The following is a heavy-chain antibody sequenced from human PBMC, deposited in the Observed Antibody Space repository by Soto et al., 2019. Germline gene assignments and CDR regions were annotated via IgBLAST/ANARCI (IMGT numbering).Heavy chain of an antibody. CDR3: ARKPHWQYWYFDL. V-gene: IGHV3-20*01. D-gene: IGHD1-1*01. CDR1: GFAFQNHG. Sequence: EVQLVESGGSVIRPGGSLRLSCAASGFAFQNHGMAWVRQVPGKGLEWVAGISGSGVNAGYADSVKGRFTISRDNGDNSLYLEINNLGVEDTALYHCARKPHWQYWYFDLWGRGTFVTVS. J-gene: IGHJ2*01. CDR2: ISGSGVNA.